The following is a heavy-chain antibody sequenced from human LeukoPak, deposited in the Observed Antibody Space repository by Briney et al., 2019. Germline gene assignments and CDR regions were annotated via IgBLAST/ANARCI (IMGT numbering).Heavy chain of an antibody. V-gene: IGHV1-2*02. Sequence: SVKVSCKASGYTFTDYYPHWVRQAPGQGLEWMGRIISSSGGTNYAQKFQGRVTMTRDTSISTAYMELSSLTSDDTAVYYCARLKVLDGMDVWGQGTTVTVSS. J-gene: IGHJ6*02. CDR3: ARLKVLDGMDV. CDR2: IISSSGGT. D-gene: IGHD4/OR15-4a*01. CDR1: GYTFTDYY.